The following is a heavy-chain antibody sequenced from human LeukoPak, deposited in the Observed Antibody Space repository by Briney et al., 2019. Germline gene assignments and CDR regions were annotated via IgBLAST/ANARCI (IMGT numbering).Heavy chain of an antibody. CDR1: GGTFSSYA. Sequence: GASVKVSCKASGGTFSSYAVSWVRQAPGQGLEWMGGIIPIFGTANYAQKFQGRVTITADESTSTAYMELSSLRSEDTAVYYCALCSSTSSYAVPQLSYYYYYYMDVWGKGTTVTISS. CDR2: IIPIFGTA. V-gene: IGHV1-69*01. CDR3: ALCSSTSSYAVPQLSYYYYYYMDV. J-gene: IGHJ6*03. D-gene: IGHD2-2*01.